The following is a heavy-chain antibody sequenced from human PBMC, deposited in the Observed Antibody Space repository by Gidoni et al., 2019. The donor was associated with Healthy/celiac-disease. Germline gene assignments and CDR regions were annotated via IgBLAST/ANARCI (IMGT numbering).Heavy chain of an antibody. CDR3: ARGHRDSRGYLLFRGVFDI. Sequence: QVQLQQWGAGLLKPSETLSLTCAVYGGSFSGHYWSWIRQPPGKGLEWIGEINHSGSTNYNPSLKSRVTISVDTSKNQFSLKLNSVTAADTAVFYCARGHRDSRGYLLFRGVFDIWGQGTMVTVSS. D-gene: IGHD3-22*01. CDR1: GGSFSGHY. J-gene: IGHJ3*02. CDR2: INHSGST. V-gene: IGHV4-34*01.